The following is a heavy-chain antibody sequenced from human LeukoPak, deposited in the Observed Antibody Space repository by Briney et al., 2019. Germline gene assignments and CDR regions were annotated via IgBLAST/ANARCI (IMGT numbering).Heavy chain of an antibody. D-gene: IGHD3-22*01. V-gene: IGHV3-23*01. CDR3: ATSTIIVIRITMIVEDAFDI. CDR2: ISGSGGST. Sequence: SGGSLRLSCAASGFTFSSYAMSWVRQAPGKGLEWVSAISGSGGSTYYADSVKGRFTISRDNSKNTLYLQMNSLRAEDTAVYYCATSTIIVIRITMIVEDAFDIWGQGTMVTVSS. J-gene: IGHJ3*02. CDR1: GFTFSSYA.